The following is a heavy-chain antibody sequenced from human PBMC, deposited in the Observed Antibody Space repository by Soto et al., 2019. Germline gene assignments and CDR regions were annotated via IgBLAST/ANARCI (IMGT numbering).Heavy chain of an antibody. CDR3: ARDPNYDILTGYKGVSYYYGMDV. J-gene: IGHJ6*02. D-gene: IGHD3-9*01. Sequence: ASVKVSCKASGYTFTSYGISWVRQAPGQGLEWMGWISAYNGNTNYAQKLQGRVTMTTDTSTSTAYMELRSLRSDDTAVYYCARDPNYDILTGYKGVSYYYGMDVWGQGTTVTVSS. CDR2: ISAYNGNT. CDR1: GYTFTSYG. V-gene: IGHV1-18*01.